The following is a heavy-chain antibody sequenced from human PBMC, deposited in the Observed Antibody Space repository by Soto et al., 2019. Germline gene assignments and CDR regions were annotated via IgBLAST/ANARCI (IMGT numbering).Heavy chain of an antibody. CDR2: IYYSGST. D-gene: IGHD5-12*01. CDR3: ARRTKGRWLQFGYYFDY. V-gene: IGHV4-30-4*01. CDR1: GGSISSGDYY. Sequence: PSETLSLTCTVSGGSISSGDYYWSWIRQPPGKGLEWIGYIYYSGSTYYNPSLKSRVTISVDTSKNQFSLKLSSVTAADTAVYYYARRTKGRWLQFGYYFDYWGQGTLVTVS. J-gene: IGHJ4*02.